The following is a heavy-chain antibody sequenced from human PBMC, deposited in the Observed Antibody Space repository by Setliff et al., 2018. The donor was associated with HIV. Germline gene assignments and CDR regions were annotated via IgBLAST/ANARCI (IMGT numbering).Heavy chain of an antibody. V-gene: IGHV4-39*01. D-gene: IGHD3-10*01. Sequence: TLSLTCTVSGGSISSSTYYWGWIRQPPGKGLEWIGSIYYSGGTYYNPSLKSRVTISVDTSKNQFSLKLSSVTAADTAVYYCARGDGDTMVRGVIIPNWFDPWGQGTLVTVSS. CDR2: IYYSGGT. CDR3: ARGDGDTMVRGVIIPNWFDP. J-gene: IGHJ5*02. CDR1: GGSISSSTYY.